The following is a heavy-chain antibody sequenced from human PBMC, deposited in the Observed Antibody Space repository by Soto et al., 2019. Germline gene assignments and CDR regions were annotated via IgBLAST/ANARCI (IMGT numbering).Heavy chain of an antibody. CDR3: AKGPMIVVVTQPHSFDY. CDR2: ISYDGSNK. D-gene: IGHD3-22*01. V-gene: IGHV3-30*18. Sequence: QVQLVESGGGVVQPGRSLRLSCAASGFTFSSYGMHWVRQAPGKGLEWVAVISYDGSNKYYADSVKGRFTISRDNSKNTLYLQMNSLRAEDTAVYYCAKGPMIVVVTQPHSFDYWGQGTLVTVSS. CDR1: GFTFSSYG. J-gene: IGHJ4*02.